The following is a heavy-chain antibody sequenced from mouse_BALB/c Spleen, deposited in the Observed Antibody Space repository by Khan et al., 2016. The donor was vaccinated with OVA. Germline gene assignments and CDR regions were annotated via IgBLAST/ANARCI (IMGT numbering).Heavy chain of an antibody. D-gene: IGHD2-14*01. J-gene: IGHJ3*01. V-gene: IGHV1-4*01. CDR3: AREGAYYRSDGWFSY. CDR1: GYTFTTYT. CDR2: INLTNGYT. Sequence: QVQLKQSGAELARPGASVKMSCKASGYTFTTYTMHWVKQRPGQGLEWIGYINLTNGYTNYNQKFKDKSTLTADKSSSTAYMQLSSLTSDYSAVYYCAREGAYYRSDGWFSYWGQGTLVTVSA.